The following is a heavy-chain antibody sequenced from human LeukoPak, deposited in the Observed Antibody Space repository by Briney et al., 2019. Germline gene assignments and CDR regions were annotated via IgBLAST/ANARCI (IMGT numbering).Heavy chain of an antibody. CDR3: ASSPVDTAMGVDY. Sequence: PSETLSLTCAVYGGSFSGYYWSWIRQPPGKGLEWIGEINHSGSTNYNPSLKSRVTISVDTSKNQFSLKLSFVTAADTAVYYCASSPVDTAMGVDYWGQGTLVTVSS. D-gene: IGHD5-18*01. J-gene: IGHJ4*02. V-gene: IGHV4-34*01. CDR1: GGSFSGYY. CDR2: INHSGST.